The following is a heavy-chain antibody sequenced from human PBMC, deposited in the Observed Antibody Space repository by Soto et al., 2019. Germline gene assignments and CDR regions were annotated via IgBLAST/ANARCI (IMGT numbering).Heavy chain of an antibody. CDR2: IYTSGST. J-gene: IGHJ6*02. D-gene: IGHD3-10*01. Sequence: SETLSLTCTVSGGSISSYYWSWIRQPAGKGLEWIGRIYTSGSTNYNPSLKSRATMSVDTSKNQFSLKLSSVTAADTAVYYCARGGLWFGELLPYYYYGMDVWGQGTTVTVSS. CDR1: GGSISSYY. V-gene: IGHV4-4*07. CDR3: ARGGLWFGELLPYYYYGMDV.